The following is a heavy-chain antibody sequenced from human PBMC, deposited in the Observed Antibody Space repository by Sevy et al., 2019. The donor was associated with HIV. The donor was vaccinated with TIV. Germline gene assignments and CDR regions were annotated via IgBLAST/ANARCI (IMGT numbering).Heavy chain of an antibody. CDR1: GFTFSDSW. CDR3: ASDRAYSAVDY. CDR2: INEDGSRL. Sequence: EGSLRLSCVASGFTFSDSWMIWVRQAPGKELERIAFINEDGSRLGYVDSVRGRFTISRENIKNSLYLQMNNLRAEDTALYFCASDRAYSAVDYWGQGTLVTVSS. J-gene: IGHJ4*02. D-gene: IGHD5-18*01. V-gene: IGHV3-7*01.